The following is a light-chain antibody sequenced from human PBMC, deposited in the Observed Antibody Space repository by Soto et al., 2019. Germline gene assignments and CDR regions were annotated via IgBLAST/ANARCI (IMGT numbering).Light chain of an antibody. Sequence: DIVLTQSPGTLSLSPGDRASLSCRASQSVSSSYLAWYQKKPGQAPRLLIYGASARATGVPARFSGSGSGTDFTLSISRLEPEDFAVYYCQVYDRSLKTTFGPGTKVDIK. V-gene: IGKV3-20*01. CDR3: QVYDRSLKTT. CDR1: QSVSSSY. CDR2: GAS. J-gene: IGKJ3*01.